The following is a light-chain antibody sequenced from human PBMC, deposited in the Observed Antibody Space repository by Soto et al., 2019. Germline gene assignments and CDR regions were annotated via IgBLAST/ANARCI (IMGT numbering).Light chain of an antibody. J-gene: IGLJ1*01. CDR1: NSNIGNNY. V-gene: IGLV1-51*02. CDR2: ENA. CDR3: GTWDSGLSGFV. Sequence: QSVLTQPPSVSAAPGQKVTISCSGSNSNIGNNYVYWYQQFPGAAPKLLMYENAKRASGIADRFSGSKSATAATLAITGIQTGEEADYYCGTWDSGLSGFVFGSGTKVTVL.